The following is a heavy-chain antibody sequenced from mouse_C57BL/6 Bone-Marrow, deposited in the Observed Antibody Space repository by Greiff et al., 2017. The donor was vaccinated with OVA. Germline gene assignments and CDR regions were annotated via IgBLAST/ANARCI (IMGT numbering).Heavy chain of an antibody. CDR2: ISGGGGNT. CDR3: ARRADY. V-gene: IGHV5-9*01. Sequence: EVQLQESGGGLVKPGGSLKLSCAASGFTFSSYTMSWVRQTPEKRLEWVATISGGGGNTYYPDSVKGRFTISRDNAKNTLYLQMSSLRSEDTALYYCARRADYWGQGTSVTVSS. CDR1: GFTFSSYT. J-gene: IGHJ4*01.